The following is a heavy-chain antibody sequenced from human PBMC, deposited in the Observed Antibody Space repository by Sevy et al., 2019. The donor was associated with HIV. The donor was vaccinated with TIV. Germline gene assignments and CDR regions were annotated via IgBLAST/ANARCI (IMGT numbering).Heavy chain of an antibody. CDR2: INTRGDT. D-gene: IGHD3-10*01. V-gene: IGHV4-4*07. J-gene: IGHJ6*03. CDR3: ARDIVVRGVFPTYYYHFYMHV. Sequence: SETLSLTCTVSGASNSNYYWSWIRQPAGKGLEWIGRINTRGDTHYNPSLKSRVTMSIDTSQKHFSLKLTSVIAADTALYYCARDIVVRGVFPTYYYHFYMHVWGKGTAVTVSS. CDR1: GASNSNYY.